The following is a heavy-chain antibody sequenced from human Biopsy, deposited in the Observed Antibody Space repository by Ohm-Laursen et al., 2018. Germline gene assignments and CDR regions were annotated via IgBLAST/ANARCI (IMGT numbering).Heavy chain of an antibody. V-gene: IGHV1-18*01. CDR3: ARDFFDSSGYFYYYNGVDL. CDR1: GFIFTSYG. D-gene: IGHD3-22*01. Sequence: ASVKVSCKASGFIFTSYGLSWVRQAPGQGLEWMGLISSSNDNTNYAQKFQGRVTMTADTSTSTAYMELRSLRSDDTAVYYCARDFFDSSGYFYYYNGVDLWGQGTTVTVSS. J-gene: IGHJ6*02. CDR2: ISSSNDNT.